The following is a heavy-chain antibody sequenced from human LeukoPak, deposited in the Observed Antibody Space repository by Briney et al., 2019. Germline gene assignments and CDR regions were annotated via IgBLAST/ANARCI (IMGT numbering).Heavy chain of an antibody. J-gene: IGHJ4*02. D-gene: IGHD3-16*01. CDR3: ARQAVCGSYFYYYY. V-gene: IGHV4-38-2*01. Sequence: SETLSLTCAVSGYSISSGYYWGCIRQPPGKGVGWVGSIYHSGSNYYNPSLKRRVTILVDTSKNQFSLKLSSVTAATTAVYYCARQAVCGSYFYYYYWGQGTLWTVSS. CDR1: GYSISSGYY. CDR2: IYHSGSN.